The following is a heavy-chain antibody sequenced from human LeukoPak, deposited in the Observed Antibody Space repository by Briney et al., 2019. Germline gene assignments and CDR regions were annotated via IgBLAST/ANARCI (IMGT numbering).Heavy chain of an antibody. CDR1: GGTFSSYA. Sequence: SVKVSYKASGGTFSSYAISWVRQAPGQGLEWMGGIIPIFGTANYAQKFRGRVTMTRDMSTSTVYMELSSLRSEDTAVYYCAREAITIFGVVRTQTTYGPHRFDPWGQGTLVTVSS. CDR3: AREAITIFGVVRTQTTYGPHRFDP. D-gene: IGHD3-3*01. J-gene: IGHJ5*02. V-gene: IGHV1-69*05. CDR2: IIPIFGTA.